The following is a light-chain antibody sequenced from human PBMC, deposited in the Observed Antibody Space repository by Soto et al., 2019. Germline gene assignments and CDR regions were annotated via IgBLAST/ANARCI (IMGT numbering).Light chain of an antibody. CDR1: SGAVTSGYY. Sequence: QAVVTQEPSLTVSPGGTVTLPCASSSGAVTSGYYPNWFQQKPGQAPRSLIYSTINKHSWTPARFSGSLLGGKAALTLSGVQPEDEAAYYCLLYYGGAWVFGGGTKLTVL. CDR3: LLYYGGAWV. J-gene: IGLJ3*02. V-gene: IGLV7-43*01. CDR2: STI.